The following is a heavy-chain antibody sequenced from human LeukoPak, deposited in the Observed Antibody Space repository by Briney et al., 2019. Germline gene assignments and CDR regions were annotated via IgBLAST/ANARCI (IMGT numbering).Heavy chain of an antibody. J-gene: IGHJ4*02. CDR2: IHYNGDT. D-gene: IGHD4-23*01. V-gene: IGHV4-59*08. Sequence: SETLSLTCTVSGGSISSYYWSWIRQPPGRRLEWTGYIHYNGDTNYHPSLKSRVIISVDTSKNQFSLQLNSVTAADTAFYYCARGADLYSGNTVLLYWGQGTLVTVSS. CDR1: GGSISSYY. CDR3: ARGADLYSGNTVLLY.